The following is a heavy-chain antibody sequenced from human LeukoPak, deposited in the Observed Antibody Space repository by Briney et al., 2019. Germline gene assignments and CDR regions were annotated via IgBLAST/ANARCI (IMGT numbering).Heavy chain of an antibody. V-gene: IGHV3-74*01. CDR1: GFTFSSYW. CDR3: ARERSRGYSYYFDY. CDR2: INSDGSST. J-gene: IGHJ4*02. D-gene: IGHD3-22*01. Sequence: GGSPRLSCAASGFTFSSYWMHWVRQAPGKGLVWVSRINSDGSSTSYADSVKGRFTISRDNAKNTLYLQMNSLRAEDTAVYYCARERSRGYSYYFDYWGQGTLVTVSS.